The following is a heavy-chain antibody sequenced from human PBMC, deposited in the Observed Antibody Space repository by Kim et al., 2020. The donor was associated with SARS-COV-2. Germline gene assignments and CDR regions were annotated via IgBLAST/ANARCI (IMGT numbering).Heavy chain of an antibody. D-gene: IGHD3-10*01. Sequence: SETLSLTCAVSGASISSSDWWTWVRQPPGKGLEWIGEIYNSGNVNYNPSLKSRVTISVDTSKNQYSLRLNSVTAADTAIYYCARLKKGDTSGGYFRFDYWGQGTLVTVSS. V-gene: IGHV4-4*02. CDR2: IYNSGNV. J-gene: IGHJ4*02. CDR1: GASISSSDW. CDR3: ARLKKGDTSGGYFRFDY.